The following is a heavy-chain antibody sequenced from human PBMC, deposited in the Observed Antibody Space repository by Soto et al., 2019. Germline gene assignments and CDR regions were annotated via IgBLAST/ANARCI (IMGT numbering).Heavy chain of an antibody. Sequence: ASVKVSFTASGYTFTSYYMHWVRQAPGQGLEWMGIINPSGGSTSYAQKFQGRVTMTRDTSTSTVYMELSSLRSEDTAVYYCASYIVPQAVVHWGQGTLVTVSS. CDR3: ASYIVPQAVVH. CDR1: GYTFTSYY. V-gene: IGHV1-46*03. CDR2: INPSGGST. D-gene: IGHD5-12*01. J-gene: IGHJ4*02.